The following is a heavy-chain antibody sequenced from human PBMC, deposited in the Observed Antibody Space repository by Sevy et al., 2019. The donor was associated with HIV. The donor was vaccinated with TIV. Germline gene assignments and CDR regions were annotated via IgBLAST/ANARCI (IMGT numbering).Heavy chain of an antibody. D-gene: IGHD6-19*01. Sequence: GGSLRLSCAASGFTFSSYSMNWVRQAPGKGLEWVSSISSSSSYIYYADSVKGRFTISRDNAKNSLYLQMNSLRAEDTAVYYCARVSSGSTRPPFDYWGQGTLVTVSS. V-gene: IGHV3-21*01. CDR2: ISSSSSYI. J-gene: IGHJ4*02. CDR1: GFTFSSYS. CDR3: ARVSSGSTRPPFDY.